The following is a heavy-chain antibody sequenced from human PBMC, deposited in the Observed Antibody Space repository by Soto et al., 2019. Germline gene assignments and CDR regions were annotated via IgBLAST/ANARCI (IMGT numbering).Heavy chain of an antibody. CDR3: VKDQAVGRYSAGFDAFDI. CDR1: VFTFNDYG. D-gene: IGHD1-26*01. CDR2: MSYDERND. J-gene: IGHJ3*02. V-gene: IGHV3-30*18. Sequence: QVQLVESGGGDVQPGRSLRLSCAASVFTFNDYGMHWVRQAPGKGLEWVASMSYDERNDYYADSVKGRFTISRDNSKRTLYLQLRNLRVEDTALYYCVKDQAVGRYSAGFDAFDIWGQGTMVIVST.